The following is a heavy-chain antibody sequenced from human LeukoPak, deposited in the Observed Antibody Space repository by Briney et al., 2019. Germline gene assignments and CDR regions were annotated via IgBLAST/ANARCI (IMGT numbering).Heavy chain of an antibody. V-gene: IGHV1-69*13. CDR3: ARAGEYCSSTSCYADY. CDR2: IIPIFGTA. Sequence: GASVKVSCKASGGTFSSYAISWVRQAPGQGLEWMGGIIPIFGTANYAQKFQGGVTITADESTSTAYMELSSLRSEDTAVYYCARAGEYCSSTSCYADYWGQGTLVTVSS. CDR1: GGTFSSYA. J-gene: IGHJ4*02. D-gene: IGHD2-2*01.